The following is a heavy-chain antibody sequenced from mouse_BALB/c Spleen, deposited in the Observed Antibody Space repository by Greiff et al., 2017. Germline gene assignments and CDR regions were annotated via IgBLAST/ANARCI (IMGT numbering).Heavy chain of an antibody. CDR2: IDPENGDT. CDR1: GFNIKDYY. Sequence: EVQLQQSGAELVRPGASVKLSCTASGFNIKDYYMHWVKQRPEQGLEWIGWIDPENGDTEYAPKFQGKATMTADTSSNTAYLQLSSLTSEDTAVYYCNARLRLHDFDYWGQGTTVTVSS. V-gene: IGHV14-4*02. D-gene: IGHD1-2*01. CDR3: NARLRLHDFDY. J-gene: IGHJ2*01.